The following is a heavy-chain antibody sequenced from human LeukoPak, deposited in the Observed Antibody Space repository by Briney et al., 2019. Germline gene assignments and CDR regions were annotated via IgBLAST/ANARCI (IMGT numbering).Heavy chain of an antibody. V-gene: IGHV3-23*01. Sequence: GGSPRLSCAASGFTFSSYAMSWVRQAPGKGLEWVSAISGSGGITYYADSVKGRFTISRVNSKNTLYLQMNSLRAEDTAVYYCAKDALYCSGGSCDYYYYYMDVWGKGTTVTVSS. CDR3: AKDALYCSGGSCDYYYYYMDV. D-gene: IGHD2-15*01. CDR2: ISGSGGIT. J-gene: IGHJ6*03. CDR1: GFTFSSYA.